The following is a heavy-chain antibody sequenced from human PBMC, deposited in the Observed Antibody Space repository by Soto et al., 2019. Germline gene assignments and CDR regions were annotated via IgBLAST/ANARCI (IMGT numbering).Heavy chain of an antibody. Sequence: QVQLVESGGGVVQPGRSLRLSCAASGFTFSSYAMHWVRQAPGKGLEWVAVISYDGSNKYYADAVQGRFTISRDNSKNTLYLQMNSLRAEDTAVYYCARVNCSGPGCVLAPLDYWGQGTLVTVSS. CDR1: GFTFSSYA. V-gene: IGHV3-30-3*01. J-gene: IGHJ4*02. D-gene: IGHD2-2*01. CDR2: ISYDGSNK. CDR3: ARVNCSGPGCVLAPLDY.